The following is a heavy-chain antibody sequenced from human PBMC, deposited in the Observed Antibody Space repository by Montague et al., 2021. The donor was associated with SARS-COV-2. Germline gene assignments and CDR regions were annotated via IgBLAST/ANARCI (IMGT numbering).Heavy chain of an antibody. Sequence: SETPSLTCTVSGGSISSSSYYWGWIRQPPGKGLEWIGSIYYSGSTYYNPSPRSRVTISVDTSKNQFSLKLSSVTAADTAVYYCARQEDYSDSSGYGRMDWFDPWGQGTLVTVSS. D-gene: IGHD3-22*01. J-gene: IGHJ5*02. CDR2: IYYSGST. V-gene: IGHV4-39*01. CDR3: ARQEDYSDSSGYGRMDWFDP. CDR1: GGSISSSSYY.